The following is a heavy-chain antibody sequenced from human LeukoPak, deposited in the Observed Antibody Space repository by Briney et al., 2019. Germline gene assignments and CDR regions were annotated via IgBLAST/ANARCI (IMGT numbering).Heavy chain of an antibody. D-gene: IGHD6-19*01. CDR1: GFTFSGYA. V-gene: IGHV3-23*01. J-gene: IGHJ4*02. CDR3: AKGALISAWYFDY. Sequence: GGSLRLSCAASGFTFSGYAMSWVRQAPGKGLEWVAAISGSGGSTFYADSVKGRFTISRDNSKNTLYLQMNSLRAEDTAVYYCAKGALISAWYFDYWGQGTLVTVSS. CDR2: ISGSGGST.